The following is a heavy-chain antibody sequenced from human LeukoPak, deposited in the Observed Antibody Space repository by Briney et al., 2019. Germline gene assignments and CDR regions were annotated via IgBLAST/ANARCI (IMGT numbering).Heavy chain of an antibody. D-gene: IGHD3-10*01. CDR3: TRAITNYFDY. CDR2: IWSDGKNK. Sequence: GGSLRLSCAASGFTFSSYGMHWVRQAPGKGLEWVAGIWSDGKNKYYADSVKGRFTLSRDNSKTTVYLQMNSLRAEDTAMYYCTRAITNYFDYWGQGTLVTVPS. CDR1: GFTFSSYG. J-gene: IGHJ4*02. V-gene: IGHV3-33*01.